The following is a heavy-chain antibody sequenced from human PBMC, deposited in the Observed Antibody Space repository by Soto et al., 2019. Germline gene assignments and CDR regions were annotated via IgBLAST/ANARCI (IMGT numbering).Heavy chain of an antibody. J-gene: IGHJ6*02. CDR3: ARVGYFDSSGYYYYYYGMDV. V-gene: IGHV1-2*02. CDR2: INPNSGGT. CDR1: GYTFTGYY. D-gene: IGHD3-22*01. Sequence: ASVNVSCKASGYTFTGYYMHWVRQAPGQGLEWMGWINPNSGGTNYAQKFQGRVNMTRDTSISTAYMELSRLRSDDTAVYYCARVGYFDSSGYYYYYYGMDVWGQGTTDTVSS.